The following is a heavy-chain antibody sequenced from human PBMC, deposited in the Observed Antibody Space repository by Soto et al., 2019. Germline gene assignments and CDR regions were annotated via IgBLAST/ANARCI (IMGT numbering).Heavy chain of an antibody. CDR1: GFTFSNAW. CDR2: IKSKTDGGTT. D-gene: IGHD4-17*01. V-gene: IGHV3-15*07. CDR3: TALDGDCPASAWYYYYVMDV. Sequence: EVQLVESGGGLVKPGGSLRLSCAASGFTFSNAWMNWVRQAPGKGLEWVGRIKSKTDGGTTDYAAPGKGRFTISRDNSKNTLYLQMNSLKTEDTAVYYCTALDGDCPASAWYYYYVMDVWGQGTTVTVSS. J-gene: IGHJ6*02.